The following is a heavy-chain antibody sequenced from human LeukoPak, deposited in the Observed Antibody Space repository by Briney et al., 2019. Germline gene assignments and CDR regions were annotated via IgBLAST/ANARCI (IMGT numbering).Heavy chain of an antibody. Sequence: ASVTYPCKASGFTFSDYYVQWVRQVPGQGLEWVGWMYFNSGATRYAPKFQGRVTLTGDTSINTVYMELVSLGSDDTAMYYCAREGSSASGQDWYAFDIWGQETMVTVSS. CDR3: AREGSSASGQDWYAFDI. J-gene: IGHJ3*02. CDR1: GFTFSDYY. D-gene: IGHD5-12*01. V-gene: IGHV1-2*02. CDR2: MYFNSGAT.